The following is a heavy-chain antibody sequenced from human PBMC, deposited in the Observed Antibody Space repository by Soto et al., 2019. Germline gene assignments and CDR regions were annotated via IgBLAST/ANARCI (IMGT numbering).Heavy chain of an antibody. V-gene: IGHV1-69*02. Sequence: QVQLVQSGAEVEKPGSSVKVSCKVSGGTTSSYTIGWVRQAPGQGLQWMGNIVPMIGKVDYAQTFQDRVTLTAGKSTRTVYMELRSLRSEDTAVYFCALRTGNWNPLGDWGQGTLVTVSS. CDR3: ALRTGNWNPLGD. J-gene: IGHJ4*02. CDR2: IVPMIGKV. D-gene: IGHD1-1*01. CDR1: GGTTSSYT.